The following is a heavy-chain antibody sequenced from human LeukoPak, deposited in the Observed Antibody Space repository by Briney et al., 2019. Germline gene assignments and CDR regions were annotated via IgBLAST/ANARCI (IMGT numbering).Heavy chain of an antibody. J-gene: IGHJ4*02. V-gene: IGHV3-21*01. CDR1: GFTFSSFS. CDR2: ISSGTTYI. CDR3: ARGTGDLDY. Sequence: PGGSLRLSCAVSGFTFSSFSMNWVRQAPGKGLEWVSSISSGTTYIYYADSVKGRFTISRDNAKNSLYLQMNNLRAEDTAVYYCARGTGDLDYWGQGTLVTVSS. D-gene: IGHD7-27*01.